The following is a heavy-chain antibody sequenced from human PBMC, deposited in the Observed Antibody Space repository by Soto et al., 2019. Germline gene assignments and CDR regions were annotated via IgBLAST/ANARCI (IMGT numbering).Heavy chain of an antibody. CDR3: AKDLEGHYFDSSGYAAPFDY. CDR1: GFTFSSYA. D-gene: IGHD3-22*01. V-gene: IGHV3-23*01. J-gene: IGHJ4*02. CDR2: ISGSGGST. Sequence: GGSLRLSCAASGFTFSSYAMSWVRQAPGKGLEWVSAISGSGGSTYYADSVKGRFAISRDNSKNTLYLQMNSLRAEDTAVYYCAKDLEGHYFDSSGYAAPFDYWGQGTLVTVSS.